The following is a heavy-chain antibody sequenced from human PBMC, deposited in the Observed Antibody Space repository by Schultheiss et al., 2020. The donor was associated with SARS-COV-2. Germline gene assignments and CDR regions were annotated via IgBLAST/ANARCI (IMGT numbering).Heavy chain of an antibody. J-gene: IGHJ4*02. V-gene: IGHV3-48*03. Sequence: GGSLRLSCAASGFTFSSYEMNWVRQAPGKGLEWVSAIGTGGDTYYADSVKGRFTISRDNAKNSLYLNMNSLRVDDTAVYYCARASRGSYWGLGTLVTVSS. D-gene: IGHD3-16*01. CDR1: GFTFSSYE. CDR3: ARASRGSY. CDR2: IGTGGDT.